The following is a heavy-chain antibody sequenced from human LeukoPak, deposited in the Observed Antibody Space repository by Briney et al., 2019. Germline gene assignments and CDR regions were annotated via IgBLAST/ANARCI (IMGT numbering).Heavy chain of an antibody. V-gene: IGHV4-34*01. CDR3: AREQQKRSGWYLGRDAFDI. CDR2: INHSGST. D-gene: IGHD6-19*01. Sequence: PSETLSLTCSVSGGSIAQYYWSWIRQPPGKGLEWIGEINHSGSTNYNPSLKSRVTISVDTSKNQFSLKLSSVTAADTAVYYCAREQQKRSGWYLGRDAFDIWGQGTMVTVSS. CDR1: GGSIAQYY. J-gene: IGHJ3*02.